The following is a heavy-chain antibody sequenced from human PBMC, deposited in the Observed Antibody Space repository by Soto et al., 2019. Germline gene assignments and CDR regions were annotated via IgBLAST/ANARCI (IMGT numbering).Heavy chain of an antibody. CDR2: FDPEDGET. CDR1: GYTLTELS. CDR3: ATGHLYRDAFDI. J-gene: IGHJ3*02. V-gene: IGHV1-24*01. Sequence: ASVKVSCKVSGYTLTELSMHWVRRAPGKGLEWMGGFDPEDGETIYAQKFQGRVTMTEDTSTDTAYMELSSLRSEDTAVYYCATGHLYRDAFDIWGQGTMVTVSS.